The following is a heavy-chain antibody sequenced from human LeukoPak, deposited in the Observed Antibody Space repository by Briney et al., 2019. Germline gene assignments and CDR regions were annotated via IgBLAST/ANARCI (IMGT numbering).Heavy chain of an antibody. V-gene: IGHV3-23*01. CDR1: GFTFRTYA. CDR3: AKDDGRSSSWDFDY. Sequence: GGSLRLSCAASGFTFRTYAMCWVRQAPGKGLEWVSTVSGSGASTYYADSVKGRFTISRDNSKNTLYLQMNSLRAEDTAVYYCAKDDGRSSSWDFDYWGQGTLVTVSS. J-gene: IGHJ4*02. CDR2: VSGSGAST. D-gene: IGHD6-13*01.